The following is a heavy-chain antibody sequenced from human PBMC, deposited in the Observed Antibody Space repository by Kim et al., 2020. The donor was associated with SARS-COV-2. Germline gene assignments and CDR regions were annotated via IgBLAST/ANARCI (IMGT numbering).Heavy chain of an antibody. J-gene: IGHJ4*02. V-gene: IGHV3-43*01. Sequence: YGDSVKGRFTLSRDNSRNSLYLQMNSLRIEDNGLYYCAKDTRDYGDYDLIYWGQGSLVTVSS. D-gene: IGHD4-17*01. CDR3: AKDTRDYGDYDLIY.